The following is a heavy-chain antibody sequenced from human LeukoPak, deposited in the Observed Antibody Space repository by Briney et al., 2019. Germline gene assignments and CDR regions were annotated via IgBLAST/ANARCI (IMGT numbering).Heavy chain of an antibody. Sequence: PSETLSLTCTVSGGSISSSTYYWTWIRQPAGKGLEWIGRIFYSGITHYNPSLGSRVTLSQDTSKNQFSLKLSSVTAADTAVYYCARGKWLQPGKSNWFDPWGQGILVTVSS. CDR1: GGSISSSTYY. CDR2: IFYSGIT. J-gene: IGHJ5*02. D-gene: IGHD5-18*01. V-gene: IGHV4-61*10. CDR3: ARGKWLQPGKSNWFDP.